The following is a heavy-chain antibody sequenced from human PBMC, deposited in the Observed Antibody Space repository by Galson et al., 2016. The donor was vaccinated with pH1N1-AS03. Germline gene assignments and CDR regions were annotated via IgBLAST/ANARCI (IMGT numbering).Heavy chain of an antibody. D-gene: IGHD4-11*01. J-gene: IGHJ3*02. CDR2: IYYSGNS. V-gene: IGHV4-39*01. CDR1: GGSISSRDHY. CDR3: AKTVLTDAFDI. Sequence: ETLSLTCTVSGGSISSRDHYWVWIRQTPGKGLEWIGHIYYSGNSYFNPSLKSRVNFSVDTSKNQFSLKLASVTAADTAVYYCAKTVLTDAFDIWSPGTRVSVSS.